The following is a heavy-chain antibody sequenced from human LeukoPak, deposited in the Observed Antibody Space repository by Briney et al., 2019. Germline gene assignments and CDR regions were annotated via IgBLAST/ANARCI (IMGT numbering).Heavy chain of an antibody. CDR3: ARDQVYCSGGSCYQTFDP. CDR1: GFTFSSYS. D-gene: IGHD2-15*01. V-gene: IGHV3-21*01. Sequence: PGGSLRLSCTASGFTFSSYSMNWVRQAPGKGLEWVSSISSSSSYIYYADSVKGRFTISRDNAKNSLYLQMNSLRAEDTAVYYCARDQVYCSGGSCYQTFDPWGQGTLVTVSS. CDR2: ISSSSSYI. J-gene: IGHJ5*02.